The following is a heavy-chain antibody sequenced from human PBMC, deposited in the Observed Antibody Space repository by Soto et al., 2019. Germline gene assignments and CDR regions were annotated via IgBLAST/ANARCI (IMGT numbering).Heavy chain of an antibody. D-gene: IGHD4-4*01. Sequence: SVNVSCKASGGTFSTYTITWVRQAPGQGLEWMGRIIPIIGIINYAQKFQGRVTISADKFTGTAYMELTGLRSDDTAVYYCAGDPDSHYNDSHASSYPWGQGTLVTVSS. CDR1: GGTFSTYT. J-gene: IGHJ5*02. CDR2: IIPIIGII. CDR3: AGDPDSHYNDSHASSYP. V-gene: IGHV1-69*04.